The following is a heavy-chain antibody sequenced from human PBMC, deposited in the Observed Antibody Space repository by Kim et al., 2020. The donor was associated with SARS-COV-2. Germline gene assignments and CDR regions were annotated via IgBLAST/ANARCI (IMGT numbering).Heavy chain of an antibody. V-gene: IGHV3-9*01. Sequence: GYADAVKGRFTISRDNAKNSLYLQMNSLRAEDTALYYCAKGGAVEYYFDYWGQGTLVTVSS. D-gene: IGHD3-3*01. J-gene: IGHJ4*02. CDR3: AKGGAVEYYFDY.